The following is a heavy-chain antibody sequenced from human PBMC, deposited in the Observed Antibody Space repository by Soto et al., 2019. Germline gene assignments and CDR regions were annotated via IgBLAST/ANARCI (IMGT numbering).Heavy chain of an antibody. J-gene: IGHJ6*02. CDR3: ARDEFLIVGELWGYYGMDV. CDR2: ISSSSSTI. V-gene: IGHV3-48*02. Sequence: EVQLVESGGGLVQPGGSVRLSCAASGFTFSSYSMNWVRQAPGKGLEWVSYISSSSSTIYYADSVKGRFTISRDNAKNSLYLQMNSLRDEDTAVYYCARDEFLIVGELWGYYGMDVWGQGTTVTVSS. CDR1: GFTFSSYS. D-gene: IGHD3-10*01.